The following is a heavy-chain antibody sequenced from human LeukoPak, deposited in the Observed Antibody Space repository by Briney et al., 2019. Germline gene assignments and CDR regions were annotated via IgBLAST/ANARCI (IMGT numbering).Heavy chain of an antibody. V-gene: IGHV3-23*01. CDR1: GFTVSSYA. J-gene: IGHJ4*02. CDR3: AKRRSGGGFDY. CDR2: ISGSGGST. Sequence: GGSLRLSCAASGFTVSSYAMSWVRQAPRKGLGWVSTISGSGGSTYYADSVKGRFTIYRDNSKNTMYLQMNSLRAEDTAVYYCAKRRSGGGFDYWGQGTLVTVSS. D-gene: IGHD2-15*01.